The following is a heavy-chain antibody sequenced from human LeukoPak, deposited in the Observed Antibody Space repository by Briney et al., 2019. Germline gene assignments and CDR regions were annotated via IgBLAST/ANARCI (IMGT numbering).Heavy chain of an antibody. CDR1: GYSFANYW. CDR2: IFPGDSDT. CDR3: ARLPNYGSGHYFDY. Sequence: GESLQISCKTFGYSFANYWIGWVRQLPGKGLEWMGIIFPGDSDTRYSPSFQGQVTISADKSINTAYLQWSSLKASDTAMYYCARLPNYGSGHYFDYWGQGTLVTVSS. V-gene: IGHV5-51*01. J-gene: IGHJ4*02. D-gene: IGHD3-10*01.